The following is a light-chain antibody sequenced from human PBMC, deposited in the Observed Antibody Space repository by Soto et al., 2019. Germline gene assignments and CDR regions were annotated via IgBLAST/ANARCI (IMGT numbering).Light chain of an antibody. CDR1: QSVGNNY. V-gene: IGKV3-20*01. CDR2: DAS. CDR3: QQYGSSSWT. J-gene: IGKJ1*01. Sequence: EIVLTQSPGTLSLSPGERATLSCRASQSVGNNYLAWFQQKPGQPPRLLIYDASSRATGIPDRFSGSGSGTDFTLTIYRLEPEDFAVYFCQQYGSSSWTFGRGTKVEIK.